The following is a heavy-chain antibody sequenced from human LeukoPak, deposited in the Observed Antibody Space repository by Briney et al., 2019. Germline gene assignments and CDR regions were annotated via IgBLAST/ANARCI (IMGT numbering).Heavy chain of an antibody. D-gene: IGHD7-27*01. CDR3: AKDGEF. CDR2: IWYDGSNE. J-gene: IGHJ4*02. V-gene: IGHV3-33*06. CDR1: GFTFNNYG. Sequence: GRSLRLSCVASGFTFNNYGMHWDRQAPGKGLEWVAVIWYDGSNEYYADSVKGRFTISRDNSKNTLYLQMNSLRAEDTAVYYCAKDGEFWGQGTLVTVSS.